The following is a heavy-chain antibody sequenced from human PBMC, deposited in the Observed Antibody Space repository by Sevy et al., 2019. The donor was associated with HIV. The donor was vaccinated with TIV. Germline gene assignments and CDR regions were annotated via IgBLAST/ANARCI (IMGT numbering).Heavy chain of an antibody. D-gene: IGHD5-18*01. CDR1: WFTVSSNY. CDR2: IYSGGST. Sequence: GGSLRLSCAASWFTVSSNYMSWVRQAPGKGLEWVSVIYSGGSTYYADSVKGRFTISRDNSKNTLYLQMNSLRAEDTAVYYCARGGYSYAHYFDYWGQGTLVTVSS. V-gene: IGHV3-53*01. J-gene: IGHJ4*02. CDR3: ARGGYSYAHYFDY.